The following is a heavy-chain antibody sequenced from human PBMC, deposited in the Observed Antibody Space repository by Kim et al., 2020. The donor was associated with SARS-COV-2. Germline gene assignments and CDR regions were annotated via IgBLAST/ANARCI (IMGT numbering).Heavy chain of an antibody. CDR2: LGRG. D-gene: IGHD3-10*01. Sequence: LGRGDYAQKFQGRVTITADRSTSTAYMELHSLRSEDTAVYYCVRDPRFGGFWGQGTLVTVSS. J-gene: IGHJ4*02. CDR3: VRDPRFGGF. V-gene: IGHV1-69*04.